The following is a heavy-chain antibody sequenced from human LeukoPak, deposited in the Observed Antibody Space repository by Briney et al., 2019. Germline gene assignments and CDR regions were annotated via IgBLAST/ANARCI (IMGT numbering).Heavy chain of an antibody. V-gene: IGHV3-53*01. D-gene: IGHD6-19*01. CDR1: GFTVSSNY. J-gene: IGHJ4*02. CDR2: IDSGGST. CDR3: ARTNLGSGWRFDY. Sequence: GGSLRLSCAAFGFTVSSNYMTWVRQAPGKGLEWVSVIDSGGSTYYADSVKGRFTISRDNSKNTLYLQMNSLRAEDTAVYYCARTNLGSGWRFDYWGQGTLVTVSS.